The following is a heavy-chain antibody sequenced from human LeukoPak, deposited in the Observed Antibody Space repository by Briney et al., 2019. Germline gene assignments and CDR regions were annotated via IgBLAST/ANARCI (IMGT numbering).Heavy chain of an antibody. D-gene: IGHD5-12*01. CDR3: AKDLGWLLYYFDY. CDR1: GFTFTSHS. Sequence: GGSLRLSCATSGFTFTSHSMSWVRQAPGKGLQWVSVISGSGGTTYYADSVKGRFTISRDNSKNTLYLQMNSLRAEDTAVYYCAKDLGWLLYYFDYWGQGTLVTVSS. V-gene: IGHV3-23*01. CDR2: ISGSGGTT. J-gene: IGHJ4*02.